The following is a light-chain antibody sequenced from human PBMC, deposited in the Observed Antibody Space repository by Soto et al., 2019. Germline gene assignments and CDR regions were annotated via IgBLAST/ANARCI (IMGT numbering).Light chain of an antibody. V-gene: IGKV3-20*01. CDR1: QSVDNNY. J-gene: IGKJ2*01. Sequence: EIVLTQSPGTLSLSPGESATLSCRASQSVDNNYVAWYQQKPGQAPTLLIHGASYRAAGIPDRFSGSGSGTDFTLTISTLEPEDFAVFHCHQYGNSPYTFGQGTKLEI. CDR3: HQYGNSPYT. CDR2: GAS.